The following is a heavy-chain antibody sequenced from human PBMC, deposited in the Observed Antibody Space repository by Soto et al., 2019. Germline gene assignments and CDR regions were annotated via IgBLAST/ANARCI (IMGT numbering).Heavy chain of an antibody. Sequence: ASVKVSCKASGYTFTSYGISWVRQAPGQGLEWMGWISAYNGNTNYAQKLQGRVTMTTGTSTSTAYMELRSLRSDDTAVYYCARSYSSSWYYYYYGMDGWGQGTTVTVAS. CDR3: ARSYSSSWYYYYYGMDG. V-gene: IGHV1-18*01. J-gene: IGHJ6*02. CDR2: ISAYNGNT. D-gene: IGHD6-13*01. CDR1: GYTFTSYG.